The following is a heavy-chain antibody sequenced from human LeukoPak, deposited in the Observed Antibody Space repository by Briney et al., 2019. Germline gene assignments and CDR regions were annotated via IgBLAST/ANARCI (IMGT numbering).Heavy chain of an antibody. CDR1: GYTFTGCY. J-gene: IGHJ4*02. D-gene: IGHD6-19*01. CDR3: ASGSSLDGSSGWPTHYY. V-gene: IGHV1-2*02. Sequence: ASVTVSCKASGYTFTGCYMHWVRQAPGQGLEWMGWINPNSGGTHYAQKFQGRVTMTRDTSISTAYMELSSLRSDDTALYYCASGSSLDGSSGWPTHYYWGQGALVTVSS. CDR2: INPNSGGT.